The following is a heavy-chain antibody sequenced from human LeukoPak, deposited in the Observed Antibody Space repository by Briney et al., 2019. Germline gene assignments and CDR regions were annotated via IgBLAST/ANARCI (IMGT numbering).Heavy chain of an antibody. J-gene: IGHJ3*02. CDR2: ISGSGGST. D-gene: IGHD2-2*01. V-gene: IGHV3-23*01. CDR1: GFTFSSYA. CDR3: ARRYCSSTSRWGAAFDI. Sequence: TGGSLRLSCAASGFTFSSYAMSWVRQAPGKGLEWVSGISGSGGSTYYADSVKGRFTISRDNSKNTLYLQMNSLRAEDTAVYHCARRYCSSTSRWGAAFDIWGQGTMVTVSS.